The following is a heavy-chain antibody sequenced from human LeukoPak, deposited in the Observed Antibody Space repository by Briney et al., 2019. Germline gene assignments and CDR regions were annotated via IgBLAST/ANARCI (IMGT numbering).Heavy chain of an antibody. CDR2: ITTGNSFL. D-gene: IGHD5-12*01. CDR3: ARGAATRKSGFYYYYMDV. J-gene: IGHJ6*03. Sequence: GGSLRLSCGASGFTFSTHWMNWVRQAPGKGLEWVSSITTGNSFLYFADSVKGRFTISRDHANNSLYLQMNSLRADDTAVYYCARGAATRKSGFYYYYMDVWGKGTTVTVSS. V-gene: IGHV3-21*01. CDR1: GFTFSTHW.